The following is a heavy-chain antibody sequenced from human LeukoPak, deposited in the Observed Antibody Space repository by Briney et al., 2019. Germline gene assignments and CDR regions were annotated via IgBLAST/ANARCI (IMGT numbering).Heavy chain of an antibody. CDR3: ARAASGTTWRDSV. V-gene: IGHV3-48*03. D-gene: IGHD1-14*01. CDR2: ISSSGSTI. CDR1: GFTFSNFE. Sequence: GGSLRLSCAASGFTFSNFEMNWVRQAPGKGLEWVSYISSSGSTIYYADSVKGRFTISRDNAKNSLYLQMNSLRAEDTAVYYCARAASGTTWRDSVWGQGTLVTVSS. J-gene: IGHJ4*02.